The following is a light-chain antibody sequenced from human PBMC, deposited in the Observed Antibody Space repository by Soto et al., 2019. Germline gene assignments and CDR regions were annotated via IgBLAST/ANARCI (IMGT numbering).Light chain of an antibody. CDR2: AAS. Sequence: EIVLTQSPGTLSLSPGERATLSCRASQSVKNNYLAWYRQRPGQAPRLLIYAASSRAPGIPDRFSGSGSGTDFTLTIRRLEPEDFAVYYCQQYANFPRTVGPGTRVDI. J-gene: IGKJ3*01. V-gene: IGKV3-20*01. CDR3: QQYANFPRT. CDR1: QSVKNNY.